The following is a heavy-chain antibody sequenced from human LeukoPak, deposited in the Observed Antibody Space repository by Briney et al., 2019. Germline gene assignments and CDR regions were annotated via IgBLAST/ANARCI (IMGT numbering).Heavy chain of an antibody. CDR2: IYYSGST. Sequence: SETLSLTCTVSGGSISSYYWSWIRQPPGKGLEWIGYIYYSGSTNYNPSLKSRVTISVDTSKNQFSLKLSSVTAADTAVYYCVCEVPAPLMDVWGKGTTVTVSS. J-gene: IGHJ6*03. D-gene: IGHD2-2*01. CDR3: VCEVPAPLMDV. CDR1: GGSISSYY. V-gene: IGHV4-59*12.